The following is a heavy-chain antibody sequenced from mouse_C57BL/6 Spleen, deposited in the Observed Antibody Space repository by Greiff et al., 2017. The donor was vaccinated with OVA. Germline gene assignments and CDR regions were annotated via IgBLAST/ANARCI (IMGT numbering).Heavy chain of an antibody. Sequence: VKLMESGAELVKPGASVKMSCKASGYTFTSYWITWVKQRPGQGLEWIGDIYPGSGSTNYNEKFKSKATLTVDTSSSTAYMQLSSLTSEDSAVYYCARGEEGLLPWGQGTSVTVSS. CDR2: IYPGSGST. J-gene: IGHJ4*01. V-gene: IGHV1-55*01. D-gene: IGHD2-3*01. CDR3: ARGEEGLLP. CDR1: GYTFTSYW.